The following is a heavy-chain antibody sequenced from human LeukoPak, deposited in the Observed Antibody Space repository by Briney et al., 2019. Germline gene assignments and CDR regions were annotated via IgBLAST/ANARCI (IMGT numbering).Heavy chain of an antibody. CDR1: GFTFSNYW. D-gene: IGHD6-6*01. CDR2: INQDGSHK. Sequence: GGSLRLSCVASGFTFSNYWMSWVRQAPGKGLEWVANINQDGSHKYYVDSVEGRFTISRDNPKNSVYLQGNSLRAEDTAVYYCARIGYSSSSFDYWGQGTLVTVSS. V-gene: IGHV3-7*01. J-gene: IGHJ4*02. CDR3: ARIGYSSSSFDY.